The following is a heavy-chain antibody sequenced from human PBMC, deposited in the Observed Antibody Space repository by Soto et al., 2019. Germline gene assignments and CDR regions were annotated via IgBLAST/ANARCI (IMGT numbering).Heavy chain of an antibody. CDR2: ISGSSSTM. CDR1: GFTFRGYS. V-gene: IGHV3-48*01. Sequence: EVQLVESGGGLVQPGGSLRLSCVASGFTFRGYSMNWVRQAPGKGLEWVSYISGSSSTMYYADSVKGRFTISRDNAKNSLYLQMNSLRAEDTAVYYCARDSTPGPVDHWGQGTLVIVSS. CDR3: ARDSTPGPVDH. J-gene: IGHJ4*02.